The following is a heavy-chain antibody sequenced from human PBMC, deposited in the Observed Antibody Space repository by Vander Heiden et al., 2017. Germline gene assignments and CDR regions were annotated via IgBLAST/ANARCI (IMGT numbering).Heavy chain of an antibody. CDR2: ISGSGSNT. D-gene: IGHD1-20*01. Sequence: VQLLESGGGVVQPGGSLRPSCAASGLTFSSTAMNWVRQAPRKGLEWVSVISGSGSNTYYADSVKGRFTISRDNSKNTLYLQMSSLRAEDTAVYYCAKDFGDNGFYYGLDVWGQGTTVTVSS. V-gene: IGHV3-23*01. CDR3: AKDFGDNGFYYGLDV. CDR1: GLTFSSTA. J-gene: IGHJ6*02.